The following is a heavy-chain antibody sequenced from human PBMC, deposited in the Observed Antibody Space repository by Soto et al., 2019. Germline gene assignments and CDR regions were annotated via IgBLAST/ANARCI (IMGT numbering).Heavy chain of an antibody. J-gene: IGHJ6*02. D-gene: IGHD4-17*01. Sequence: PGESLKISCKVSGNIFNSTWMAWVRQRPGRGLEWMGIIYPIDSDTRYSPSFQGQVTISVDRSVNSAFLQWRSLKASDTATYYCARRSAVTTLYFYGMDVWGQGTTVTVSS. V-gene: IGHV5-51*01. CDR1: GNIFNSTW. CDR3: ARRSAVTTLYFYGMDV. CDR2: IYPIDSDT.